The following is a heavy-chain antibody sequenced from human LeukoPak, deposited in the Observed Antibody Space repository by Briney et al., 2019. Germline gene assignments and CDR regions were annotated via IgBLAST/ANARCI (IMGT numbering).Heavy chain of an antibody. CDR2: INPKSGAA. CDR1: GYIFSDYY. D-gene: IGHD2-15*01. J-gene: IGHJ4*02. Sequence: ASVKVSCKASGYIFSDYYMHWVRQAPGQGLEWLGWINPKSGAADYAQQFRGRVTMTRDTSTSTVYMELSSLRSEDTAVYYCARGGLGYCSGGSCSNNLHYFDYWGQGTLVTVSS. V-gene: IGHV1-2*02. CDR3: ARGGLGYCSGGSCSNNLHYFDY.